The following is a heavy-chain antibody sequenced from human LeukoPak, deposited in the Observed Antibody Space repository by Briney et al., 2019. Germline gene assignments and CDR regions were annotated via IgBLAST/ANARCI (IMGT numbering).Heavy chain of an antibody. Sequence: GASVKVSCKASGYTFSGYYMNWVRQAPGQGLEWMGIINPSGGSTSYAQKFQGRVTMTRDMSTSTVYMELSSLRSEDTAVYYCARDRADYGDSAVNWFDPWGQGTLVTVSS. CDR1: GYTFSGYY. V-gene: IGHV1-46*01. CDR2: INPSGGST. CDR3: ARDRADYGDSAVNWFDP. D-gene: IGHD4-17*01. J-gene: IGHJ5*02.